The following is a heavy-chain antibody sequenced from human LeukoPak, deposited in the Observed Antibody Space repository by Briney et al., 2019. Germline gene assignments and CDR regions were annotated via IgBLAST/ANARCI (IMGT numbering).Heavy chain of an antibody. CDR1: GFTFSSYS. J-gene: IGHJ3*02. CDR3: AREEEDAFDI. Sequence: GGSLRLSCAASGFTFSSYSMNWVRQAPGKGLEWVSSISSSSSYIYYADSVKGRITISRDNSKNTLYLQMNSLRAEDTAVYYCAREEEDAFDIWGQGTMVTVSS. V-gene: IGHV3-21*04. CDR2: ISSSSSYI.